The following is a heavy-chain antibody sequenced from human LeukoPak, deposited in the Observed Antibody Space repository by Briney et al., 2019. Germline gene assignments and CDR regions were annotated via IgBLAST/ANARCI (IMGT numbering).Heavy chain of an antibody. Sequence: SETLSLTCAVYGGSFSGYYWSWIRKPPGKGLEWIGEINHSGSTNYNPSLKSRVTISVDTSKNQFSLKLSSVTAADTAVYYCARRGSSWYTASGVDYWGQGTLVTVSS. J-gene: IGHJ4*02. V-gene: IGHV4-34*01. CDR3: ARRGSSWYTASGVDY. CDR1: GGSFSGYY. D-gene: IGHD6-13*01. CDR2: INHSGST.